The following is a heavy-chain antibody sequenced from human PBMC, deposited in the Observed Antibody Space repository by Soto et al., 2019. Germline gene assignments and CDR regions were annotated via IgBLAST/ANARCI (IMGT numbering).Heavy chain of an antibody. V-gene: IGHV4-59*01. CDR2: IYYSGST. CDR3: ASLYYGGKSY. CDR1: WGSISSYY. D-gene: IGHD4-17*01. Sequence: SETLSLTCTVSWGSISSYYWSWIRQPPGKGLEWIGYIYYSGSTNYNPSLKSRVTISVDTSKNQFSLKLSSVTAADTAVYYCASLYYGGKSYWGQGTLVTV. J-gene: IGHJ4*02.